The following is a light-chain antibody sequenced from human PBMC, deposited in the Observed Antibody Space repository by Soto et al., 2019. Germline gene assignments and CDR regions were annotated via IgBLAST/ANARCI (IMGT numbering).Light chain of an antibody. V-gene: IGKV1-9*01. CDR2: TAS. J-gene: IGKJ1*01. CDR3: QHLNNYPRT. CDR1: QSISTC. Sequence: DIQMTQSPSTLSASVGDRVTITCRASQSISTCLAWYQQEPGKAPKLLVSTASTLQSGVPSRFGGSGSGTEFTLTISSLQPEDFATYYCQHLNNYPRTLGQGTKVDIK.